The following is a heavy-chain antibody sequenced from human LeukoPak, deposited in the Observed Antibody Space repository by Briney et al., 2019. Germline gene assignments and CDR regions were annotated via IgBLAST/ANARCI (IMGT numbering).Heavy chain of an antibody. V-gene: IGHV6-1*01. CDR1: GDSVSSNSAA. D-gene: IGHD4-17*01. Sequence: SQTLSLICAISGDSVSSNSAAWTWLSQSPSRGLEWLVRTYYRSKWYNDYAVSVKSRITISPDTSKNQFSLQLNSVTPEDTAVYYCARATHTVTTGLDYWGQGTLVTVSS. CDR2: TYYRSKWYN. CDR3: ARATHTVTTGLDY. J-gene: IGHJ4*02.